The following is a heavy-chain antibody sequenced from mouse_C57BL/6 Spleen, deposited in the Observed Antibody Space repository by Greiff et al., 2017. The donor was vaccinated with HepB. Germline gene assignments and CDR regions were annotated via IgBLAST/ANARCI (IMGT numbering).Heavy chain of an antibody. CDR2: IDPSDSYT. CDR3: AREGSSSYDY. D-gene: IGHD1-1*01. V-gene: IGHV1-59*01. J-gene: IGHJ2*01. Sequence: QVHVKQPGAELVRPGTSVKLSCKASGYTFTSYWMHWVKQRPGQGLEWIGVIDPSDSYTNYNQKFKGKATLTVDTSSSTAYMQLSSLTSEDSAVYYCAREGSSSYDYWGQGTTLTVSS. CDR1: GYTFTSYW.